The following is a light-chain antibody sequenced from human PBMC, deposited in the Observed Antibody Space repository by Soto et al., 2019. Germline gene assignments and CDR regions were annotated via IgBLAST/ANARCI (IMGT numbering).Light chain of an antibody. V-gene: IGKV3-20*01. CDR2: GAS. J-gene: IGKJ1*01. CDR3: QQYGSSPGT. Sequence: EIVLTQSPGTLSLSPGERSTISCRASQSVSSSYLAWYQQKPGQAPRLLIYGASSRATGIPDRFSGSGSGTDFTLTISRPVPEDFAVYYCQQYGSSPGTFGQGTKVEIK. CDR1: QSVSSSY.